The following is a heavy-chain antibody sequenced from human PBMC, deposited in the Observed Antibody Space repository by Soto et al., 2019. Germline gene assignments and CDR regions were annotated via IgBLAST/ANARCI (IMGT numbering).Heavy chain of an antibody. D-gene: IGHD6-19*01. CDR3: ASAAVTGTAGLDF. CDR1: GYTCSVFY. Sequence: SVKVSCKASGYTCSVFYMHGVRQSPGQGLEGMGWINPNSGGTKSAEKFQGRVTMTRDTSISTAYMELSRLTSDDTAVYYCASAAVTGTAGLDFWGQGTQVTVSS. V-gene: IGHV1-2*02. CDR2: INPNSGGT. J-gene: IGHJ4*02.